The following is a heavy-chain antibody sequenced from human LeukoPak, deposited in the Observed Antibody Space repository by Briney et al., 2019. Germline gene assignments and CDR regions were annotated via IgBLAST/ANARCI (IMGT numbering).Heavy chain of an antibody. CDR1: GYTFTSYD. V-gene: IGHV1-8*01. Sequence: ASVKVSCKASGYTFTSYDINWVRQATGQGLEWMGWMNPNSGNTGYAQKFQGRVTMTRNTSISTAYMELSSLRSGDTAVYCCARLGSCSGGSCSWGQGTLVTVSS. CDR3: ARLGSCSGGSCS. D-gene: IGHD2-15*01. CDR2: MNPNSGNT. J-gene: IGHJ5*02.